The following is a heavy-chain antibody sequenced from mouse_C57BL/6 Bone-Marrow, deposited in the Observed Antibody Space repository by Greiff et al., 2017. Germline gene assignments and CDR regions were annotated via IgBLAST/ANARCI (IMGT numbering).Heavy chain of an antibody. V-gene: IGHV1-82*01. CDR2: IYPGAGDT. Sequence: QVQLQQPGAELVKPGASVKTSCKASGYTFTSYWITWVKQRPGKGLEWIGRIYPGAGDTNYNGKFKGKATLTADKSSSTAYMQLSSLTSEDSAVYFCAPHYYGYAMDYWGQGTSVTVSS. D-gene: IGHD1-1*01. CDR3: APHYYGYAMDY. CDR1: GYTFTSYW. J-gene: IGHJ4*01.